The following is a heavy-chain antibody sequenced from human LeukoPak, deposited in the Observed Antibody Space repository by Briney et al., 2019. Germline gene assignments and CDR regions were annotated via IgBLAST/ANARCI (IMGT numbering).Heavy chain of an antibody. D-gene: IGHD3-10*01. CDR1: GYTFTGYY. Sequence: ASVKVSCKASGYTFTGYYMHWVRQAPGQGLEWMGWINPNSGGTNYAQKFQGRVTMIRGTSISTAHMELSRLRSDDTAVYYCARVAVLLWFGGVGYFDYWGQGTLVTVSS. CDR2: INPNSGGT. V-gene: IGHV1-2*02. J-gene: IGHJ4*02. CDR3: ARVAVLLWFGGVGYFDY.